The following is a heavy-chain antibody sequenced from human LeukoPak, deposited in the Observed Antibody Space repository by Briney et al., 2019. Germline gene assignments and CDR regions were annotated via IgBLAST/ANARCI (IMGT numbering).Heavy chain of an antibody. Sequence: PGGSLRLSCAASGFTFSSYGMHWVRQPPGKGLEWVANMNQDGSEKYYVDSVKGRFTISRDNAKNSLYLQMNSLRAEDTAVYYCARDLRYSSDPWGQGTLVTVSS. CDR1: GFTFSSYG. J-gene: IGHJ5*02. V-gene: IGHV3-7*04. D-gene: IGHD5-18*01. CDR3: ARDLRYSSDP. CDR2: MNQDGSEK.